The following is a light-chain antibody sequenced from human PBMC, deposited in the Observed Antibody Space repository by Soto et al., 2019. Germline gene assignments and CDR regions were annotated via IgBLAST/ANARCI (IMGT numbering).Light chain of an antibody. CDR2: KAS. CDR1: QSLSSW. J-gene: IGKJ2*01. CDR3: QQYNSYVYT. V-gene: IGKV1-5*03. Sequence: DIQMTQSPSTLSASVGDRVTITCRASQSLSSWLAWYQQKPGKAPTLLIYKASSLESGVPSRFSGSGSGTEFTLXXSSLQPDDFATYYCQQYNSYVYTFGQGTKLEIK.